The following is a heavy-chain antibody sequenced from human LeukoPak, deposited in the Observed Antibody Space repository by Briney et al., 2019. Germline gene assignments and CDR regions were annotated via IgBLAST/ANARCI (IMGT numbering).Heavy chain of an antibody. CDR2: ITADNGNT. J-gene: IGHJ3*02. D-gene: IGHD6-13*01. V-gene: IGHV1-18*01. CDR3: ARVQSSSWGYAFDI. Sequence: ASVKVSCKASGYTFTTYNINWVRQAPGQGLEWMGWITADNGNTNYAQKFQGRVTMTRDTSTSTVYMELRSLRSDDTGVYYCARVQSSSWGYAFDIWGQGTMVTVSS. CDR1: GYTFTTYN.